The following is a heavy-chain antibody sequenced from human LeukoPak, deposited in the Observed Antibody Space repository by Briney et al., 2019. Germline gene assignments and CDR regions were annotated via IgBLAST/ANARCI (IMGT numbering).Heavy chain of an antibody. D-gene: IGHD1-7*01. CDR3: ARESSITGTTRWFDP. CDR2: IYTSGST. Sequence: ASETLSLTCTVSGGSISSYYWSWIRQPAGKGLEWIGRIYTSGSTNYNPSLKSRVTMSVDTSKNQFSLKLSSVTAADTAVYYCARESSITGTTRWFDPWGQGTLVTVFS. J-gene: IGHJ5*02. CDR1: GGSISSYY. V-gene: IGHV4-4*07.